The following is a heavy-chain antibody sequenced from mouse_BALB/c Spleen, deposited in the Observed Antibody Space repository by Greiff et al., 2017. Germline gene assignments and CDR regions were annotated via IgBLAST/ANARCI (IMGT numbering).Heavy chain of an antibody. CDR2: SRNKANDYTT. CDR3: ARVPYYGRAMDY. V-gene: IGHV7-1*02. Sequence: EVNVVESGGGLVQPGGSLRLSCATSGFTFSDFYMEWVRQPPGKRLEWIAASRNKANDYTTEYSASVKGRFIVSRDTSQSILYLQMNALRAEDTAIYYCARVPYYGRAMDYWGQGTSVTVSS. J-gene: IGHJ4*01. CDR1: GFTFSDFY. D-gene: IGHD1-1*02.